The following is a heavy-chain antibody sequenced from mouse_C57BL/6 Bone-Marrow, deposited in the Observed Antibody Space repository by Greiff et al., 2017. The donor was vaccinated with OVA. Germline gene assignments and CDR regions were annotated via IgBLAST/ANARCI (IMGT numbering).Heavy chain of an antibody. CDR3: ARAKSDNYVRGYYFDY. CDR1: GYTFTSYW. J-gene: IGHJ2*01. D-gene: IGHD1-3*01. Sequence: QVQLQQPGAELVKPGASVKLSCKASGYTFTSYWMHWVKQRPGQGLEWIGMIHPNSGSTNYNEKFKSKATLTVDKSSSTAYMQLSSLTSEDSAVYYCARAKSDNYVRGYYFDYWGQGTTLTVSS. V-gene: IGHV1-64*01. CDR2: IHPNSGST.